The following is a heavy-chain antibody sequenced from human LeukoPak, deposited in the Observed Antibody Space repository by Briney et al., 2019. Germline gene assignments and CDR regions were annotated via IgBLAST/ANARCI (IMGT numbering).Heavy chain of an antibody. CDR3: AKGSFFGEHTASDY. J-gene: IGHJ4*02. D-gene: IGHD3-3*01. V-gene: IGHV3-23*01. CDR1: GFTFNTYA. CDR2: ISGSGGST. Sequence: PGGSLRLSCAASGFTFNTYAMTWVRQAPGKGLEWVSAISGSGGSTYYADSVKGRFTISRDNSKNTLYLQMNSLRAEDTAVYYCAKGSFFGEHTASDYWGQGTLVTVSS.